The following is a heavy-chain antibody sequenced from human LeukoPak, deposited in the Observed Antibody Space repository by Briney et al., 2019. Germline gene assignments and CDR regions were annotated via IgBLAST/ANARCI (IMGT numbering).Heavy chain of an antibody. Sequence: SETLSLTCAVYGGSFSGYYWSWIRQPPGKGLEWIGEIKHSGSTNYNPSLKSRVTISVDTSKNQFSLKLSSVTAADTAVYYCARTIVVVVAAVLRSWFDPWGQGTLVTVSS. J-gene: IGHJ5*02. D-gene: IGHD2-15*01. CDR1: GGSFSGYY. CDR3: ARTIVVVVAAVLRSWFDP. V-gene: IGHV4-34*01. CDR2: IKHSGST.